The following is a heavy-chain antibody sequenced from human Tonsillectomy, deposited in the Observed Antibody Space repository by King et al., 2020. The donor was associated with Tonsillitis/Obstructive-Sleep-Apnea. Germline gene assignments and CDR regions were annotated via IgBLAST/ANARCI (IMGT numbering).Heavy chain of an antibody. CDR1: GGSISSSSYY. Sequence: QLPLQESGPGLVKPSETLSLTCTVSGGSISSSSYYWGWIRQPPGKGLEWIGSIYYSGSTYYNPSLKSRVTISVDTSKNQFSLKLSSVTAADTAVYYCARHTYYDFWSGLNWFDPWGQGTLVTVSS. V-gene: IGHV4-39*01. J-gene: IGHJ5*02. CDR3: ARHTYYDFWSGLNWFDP. CDR2: IYYSGST. D-gene: IGHD3-3*01.